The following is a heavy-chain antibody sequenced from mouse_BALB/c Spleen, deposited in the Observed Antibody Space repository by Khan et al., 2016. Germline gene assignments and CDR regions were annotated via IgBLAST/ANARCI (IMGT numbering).Heavy chain of an antibody. CDR1: GYTFTDYS. D-gene: IGHD1-1*01. V-gene: IGHV9-2-1*01. CDR2: INTETGEP. CDR3: APITTVPFAY. Sequence: QIQLVQSGPELKKPGETVKISCKASGYTFTDYSMHWVKQAPGKGLKWMGWINTETGEPTYADDFKGRFAFSLETSASTAYLQINNLKNEDTATHFCAPITTVPFAYWGQGTLVTVSA. J-gene: IGHJ3*01.